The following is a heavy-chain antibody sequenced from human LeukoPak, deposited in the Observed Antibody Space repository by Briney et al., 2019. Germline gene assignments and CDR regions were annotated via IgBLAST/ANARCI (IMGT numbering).Heavy chain of an antibody. Sequence: SETLPLTCTVSGASITTYYWTWIRQPPGKGLEWIGYIYHSGSTNYNPSLKSRVTISLDTSRNQFSLRLSSVTAADTAVYFCAREYSTSSEGDYFDYWGQGSLVTVSS. CDR3: AREYSTSSEGDYFDY. D-gene: IGHD6-6*01. J-gene: IGHJ4*02. CDR2: IYHSGST. V-gene: IGHV4-59*01. CDR1: GASITTYY.